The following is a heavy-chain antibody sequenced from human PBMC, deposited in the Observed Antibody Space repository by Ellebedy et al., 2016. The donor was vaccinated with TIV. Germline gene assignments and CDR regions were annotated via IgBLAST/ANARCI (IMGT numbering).Heavy chain of an antibody. CDR3: VTQLPANYYGSGSSLGN. D-gene: IGHD3-10*01. J-gene: IGHJ4*02. CDR1: GFTFSSYA. CDR2: ISSNGGST. V-gene: IGHV3-64D*06. Sequence: GESLKISXSASGFTFSSYAMHWVRQAPGKGLEYVSAISSNGGSTYYADYVKGRFTISRDNSKNTAYLQMSSLRAEDTAVYYCVTQLPANYYGSGSSLGNWGQGTLVTVSS.